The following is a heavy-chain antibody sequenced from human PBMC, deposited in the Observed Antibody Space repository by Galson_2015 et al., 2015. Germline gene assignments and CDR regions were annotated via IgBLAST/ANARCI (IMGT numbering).Heavy chain of an antibody. CDR3: ARDLYDSSGYHDY. D-gene: IGHD3-22*01. J-gene: IGHJ4*02. CDR1: GFTFSSYG. CDR2: ISYDGSNK. Sequence: SLRLSCAASGFTFSSYGMHWVRQAPGKGLEWVAVISYDGSNKYYADSVKGRFTISRDNSKNTLYLQMNSLRAEDTAVYYCARDLYDSSGYHDYWGQGTLVTVSS. V-gene: IGHV3-30*03.